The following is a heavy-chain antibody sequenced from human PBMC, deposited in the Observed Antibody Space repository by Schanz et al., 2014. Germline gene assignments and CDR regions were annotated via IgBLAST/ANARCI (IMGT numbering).Heavy chain of an antibody. Sequence: EVQLVESGGGLVQPGGSLRLSCAASGFIFSNSWMSWVRQAPGKGLEWVANIKQDGSEKYYVDSVKGRFTISRDNAKKSLYLQMNSLRAEDTALYYCARDKGGYYPFDYWGQGTLVTVSS. CDR1: GFIFSNSW. CDR3: ARDKGGYYPFDY. D-gene: IGHD3-3*01. V-gene: IGHV3-7*03. J-gene: IGHJ4*02. CDR2: IKQDGSEK.